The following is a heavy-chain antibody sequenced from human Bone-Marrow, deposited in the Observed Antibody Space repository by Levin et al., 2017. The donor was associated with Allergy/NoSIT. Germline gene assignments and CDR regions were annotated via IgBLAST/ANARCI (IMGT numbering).Heavy chain of an antibody. J-gene: IGHJ5*02. CDR2: INHSGST. V-gene: IGHV4-34*01. CDR3: ARGLNDILTGLAGWDNWFDP. Sequence: SQTLSLTCAVYGGSFSGYYWSWIRQPPGKGLEWIGEINHSGSTNYNPSLKSRVTISVDTSKNQFSLKLSSVTAADTAVYYCARGLNDILTGLAGWDNWFDPWGQGTLVTVSS. CDR1: GGSFSGYY. D-gene: IGHD3-9*01.